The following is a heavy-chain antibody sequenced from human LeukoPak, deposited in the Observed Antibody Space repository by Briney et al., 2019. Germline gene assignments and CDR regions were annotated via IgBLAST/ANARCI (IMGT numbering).Heavy chain of an antibody. J-gene: IGHJ4*02. V-gene: IGHV4-59*08. Sequence: PSETLSLTCTVSGVSISSYYWSWIRPPPGHEREWVGYIDYSGTTNSNTSLKSRVTISVDTSKTQFSLKLSSVTAADTAVYYCARHAYYYGSGSSMDYWGQGTLVTVSS. CDR1: GVSISSYY. D-gene: IGHD3-10*01. CDR3: ARHAYYYGSGSSMDY. CDR2: IDYSGTT.